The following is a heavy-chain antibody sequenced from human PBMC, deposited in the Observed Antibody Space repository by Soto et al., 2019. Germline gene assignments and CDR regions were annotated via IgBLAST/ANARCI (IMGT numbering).Heavy chain of an antibody. CDR3: AKDWDATVFNFDY. CDR1: GFTVSSTYA. Sequence: PGGSLRLSCAASGFTVSSTYAMSWVRQAPGKGLEWVSTIMKSGVRTYYPNSMQGRFTISRDNSKNTVYRQMNSLRVEDTAVYYCAKDWDATVFNFDYWGQGTLVTVSS. V-gene: IGHV3-23*01. D-gene: IGHD1-26*01. J-gene: IGHJ4*02. CDR2: IMKSGVRT.